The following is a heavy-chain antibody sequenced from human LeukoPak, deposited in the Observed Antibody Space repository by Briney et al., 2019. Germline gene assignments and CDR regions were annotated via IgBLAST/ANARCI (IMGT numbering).Heavy chain of an antibody. V-gene: IGHV3-23*01. D-gene: IGHD2-15*01. CDR2: ISGSGGGT. J-gene: IGHJ4*02. Sequence: GGSLRLSCAASGFTFSSYGMSWVRQAPGKGLEWVSAISGSGGGTYYADSVKGRFTISRDNSKNTLYLQMNNLRAEDTAVYYCAPRVVGSAPFDYWGQGTLVTVSS. CDR3: APRVVGSAPFDY. CDR1: GFTFSSYG.